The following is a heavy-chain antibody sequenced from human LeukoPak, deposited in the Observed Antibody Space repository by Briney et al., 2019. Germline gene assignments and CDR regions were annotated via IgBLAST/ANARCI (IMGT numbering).Heavy chain of an antibody. CDR2: ISSSSSTI. Sequence: GGSLRLSCAASGFTFSSYSMNWVRQAPGKGLEWVSYISSSSSTIYYADSVKGRFTISRDNAKNSLYLQMTSLRAEDTAVYYCASGGYSYGQNWSDPWGQGTLVTVSS. D-gene: IGHD5-18*01. CDR1: GFTFSSYS. J-gene: IGHJ5*02. V-gene: IGHV3-48*01. CDR3: ASGGYSYGQNWSDP.